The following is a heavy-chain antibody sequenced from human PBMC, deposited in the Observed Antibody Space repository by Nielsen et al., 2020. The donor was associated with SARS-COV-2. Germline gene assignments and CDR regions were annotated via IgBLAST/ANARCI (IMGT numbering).Heavy chain of an antibody. J-gene: IGHJ4*02. CDR3: TISGRGRRYFDY. V-gene: IGHV3-30*04. CDR1: GFTFSSYA. CDR2: ISYDGSNK. Sequence: GESLKISCAASGFTFSSYAMHWVRQAPGKGLEWVAVISYDGSNKYYADSVKGRFTISRDNAKNSLYLQMNSLRAEDTAVYYCTISGRGRRYFDYWGQGTLVTVSS. D-gene: IGHD3-10*01.